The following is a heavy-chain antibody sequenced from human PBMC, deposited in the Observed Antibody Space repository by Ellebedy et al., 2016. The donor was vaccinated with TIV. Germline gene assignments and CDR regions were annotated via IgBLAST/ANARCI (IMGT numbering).Heavy chain of an antibody. CDR1: GFTVSSNY. CDR3: ARTKYLDY. Sequence: PGGSLRLSCAASGFTVSSNYMTWVRQAPGKGREWGLIIYSGGSTYYADSVKDRFTISRDNSKNTLYLQMSSLRAEDTAIYYCARTKYLDYWGQGTLVTVSS. CDR2: IYSGGST. V-gene: IGHV3-66*01. J-gene: IGHJ4*02.